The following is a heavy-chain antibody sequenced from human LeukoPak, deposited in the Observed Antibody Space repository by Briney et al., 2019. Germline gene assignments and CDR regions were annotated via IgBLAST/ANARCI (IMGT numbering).Heavy chain of an antibody. J-gene: IGHJ4*02. CDR2: ISGTSVYI. Sequence: PGGSLRLSCEASGFTFSSFSMHWVRQAPGKGLEWVSYISGTSVYIDYADSVKGRFSLSRDNAKNSMYLQMNSLRAEDTAVYYCARELQDYQLLTGTFDYWGQGTLVTVSS. CDR1: GFTFSSFS. CDR3: ARELQDYQLLTGTFDY. D-gene: IGHD2-2*01. V-gene: IGHV3-21*04.